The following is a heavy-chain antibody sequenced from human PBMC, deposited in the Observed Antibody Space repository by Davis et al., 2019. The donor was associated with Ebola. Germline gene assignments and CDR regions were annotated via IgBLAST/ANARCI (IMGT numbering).Heavy chain of an antibody. CDR2: INPSGGST. J-gene: IGHJ6*02. V-gene: IGHV1-46*01. CDR1: GYTFTSYY. Sequence: ASVKVSCKASGYTFTSYYIHWVRQAPGQGLEWMGIINPSGGSTNYAQKFQGRVTMTRDTSTSTVYMELNSLRSEDTAVYYCARRLYCGGGSCYEYYYGMDVWGQGTTVTVSS. CDR3: ARRLYCGGGSCYEYYYGMDV. D-gene: IGHD2-15*01.